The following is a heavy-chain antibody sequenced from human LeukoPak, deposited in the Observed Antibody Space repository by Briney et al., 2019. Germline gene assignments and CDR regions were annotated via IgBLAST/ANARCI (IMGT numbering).Heavy chain of an antibody. CDR1: GVYLSSGAYN. Sequence: SETLSLTCAVSGVYLSSGAYNWGWIRQRPGKGLEGGGSVSYSGNIYTPSPLHSRVTMSVDTAKDQCSLKRSSVTAAETAIYYCARESDAYNWRPLDCWGQRILVT. CDR3: ARESDAYNWRPLDC. D-gene: IGHD1-20*01. V-gene: IGHV4-39*07. J-gene: IGHJ4*02. CDR2: VSYSGNI.